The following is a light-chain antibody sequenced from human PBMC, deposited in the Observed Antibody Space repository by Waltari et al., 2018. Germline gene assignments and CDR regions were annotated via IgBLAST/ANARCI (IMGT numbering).Light chain of an antibody. Sequence: EIVLTQSPATLSLSPGERPTLPCRASQSVSSYLAWYQQNPGQAPRLLIYDASNRATGIPARFSGSGSGTDFTLTISSLEPEDFAVYYCQQRSNWPLTFGGGTKVEIK. V-gene: IGKV3-11*01. CDR3: QQRSNWPLT. CDR2: DAS. CDR1: QSVSSY. J-gene: IGKJ4*01.